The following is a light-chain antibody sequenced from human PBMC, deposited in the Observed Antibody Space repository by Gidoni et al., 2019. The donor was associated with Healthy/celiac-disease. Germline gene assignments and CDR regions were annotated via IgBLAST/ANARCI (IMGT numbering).Light chain of an antibody. CDR2: DVS. V-gene: IGLV2-14*01. CDR3: SSYTSSSTLFYV. J-gene: IGLJ1*01. Sequence: QSALTQPASESGSPGQSITISCTGTSSDVGGYNYVSWYQQHPGKAPKLMIYDVSNRPSGVSNRFSGSKSGNTASLTISGLQAEDEADYYCSSYTSSSTLFYVFGTGTKVTVL. CDR1: SSDVGGYNY.